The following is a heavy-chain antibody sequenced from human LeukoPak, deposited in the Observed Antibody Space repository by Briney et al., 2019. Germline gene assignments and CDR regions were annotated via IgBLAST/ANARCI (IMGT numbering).Heavy chain of an antibody. Sequence: GGSLRLSCAASGFTFSSYGMHWVRQAPGKGLEWVAVISYDGSNKYYADSVKGRFTISRDNSKNTLYLQMNSLRAEDTAVYYCARDRYDSSGYYPDYWGQGTLVTVSS. CDR1: GFTFSSYG. V-gene: IGHV3-30*03. CDR2: ISYDGSNK. J-gene: IGHJ4*02. CDR3: ARDRYDSSGYYPDY. D-gene: IGHD3-22*01.